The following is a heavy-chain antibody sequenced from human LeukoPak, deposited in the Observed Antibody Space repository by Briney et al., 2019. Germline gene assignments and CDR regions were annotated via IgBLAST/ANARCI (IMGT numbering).Heavy chain of an antibody. Sequence: SVKVSCKASGGTFSSYAISWVRQAPRQGLEWMGRIIPILGIANYAQKFQGRVTITADKSTSTAYMELSSLRSEDTAVYYCAREHRDIVATITFDIWGQGTMVTVSS. CDR2: IIPILGIA. D-gene: IGHD5-12*01. CDR3: AREHRDIVATITFDI. CDR1: GGTFSSYA. J-gene: IGHJ3*02. V-gene: IGHV1-69*04.